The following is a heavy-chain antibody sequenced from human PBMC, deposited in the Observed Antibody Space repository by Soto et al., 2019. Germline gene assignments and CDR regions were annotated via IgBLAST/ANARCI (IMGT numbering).Heavy chain of an antibody. J-gene: IGHJ6*02. D-gene: IGHD4-17*01. CDR1: GGSVSSGSYY. CDR2: IYYSGST. CDR3: ASTPTVAPYYYYYYGMDV. V-gene: IGHV4-61*01. Sequence: QVQLQESGPGLVKPSETLSLTCTVSGGSVSSGSYYWSWIRQPPGKGLEWIGYIYYSGSTNYNPSLKSRVTISVDTSKNQFSLKLSSVTAADTAVYYCASTPTVAPYYYYYYGMDVWGQGTTVTVSS.